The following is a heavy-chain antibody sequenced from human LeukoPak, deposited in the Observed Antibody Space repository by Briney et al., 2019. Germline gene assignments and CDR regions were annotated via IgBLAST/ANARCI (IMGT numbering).Heavy chain of an antibody. Sequence: GESLKISCKGSGYSFTSYWIGWVRQMPEKGLEWMGFIYPGDSDTQYSPSFQGQVTISVDESVSTAYLQWSSLKASDTAIYYCVRTYDRSGHYYPDYWGQGTLVTVSS. CDR1: GYSFTSYW. CDR3: VRTYDRSGHYYPDY. D-gene: IGHD3-22*01. V-gene: IGHV5-51*01. J-gene: IGHJ4*02. CDR2: IYPGDSDT.